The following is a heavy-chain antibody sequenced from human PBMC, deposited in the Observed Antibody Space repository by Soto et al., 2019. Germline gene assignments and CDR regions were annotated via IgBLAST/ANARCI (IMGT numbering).Heavy chain of an antibody. J-gene: IGHJ4*02. V-gene: IGHV3-30-3*01. CDR2: ISYDGSNK. Sequence: GGSLRLSCAASGFTFSSYAMHWVRQAPGKGLEWVAVISYDGSNKYYADSVKGRFTISRDNSKNTLYLQMNSLRAEDTAVYYCARDEEPTYYDSSGRLDYWGQGTLVTVSS. CDR1: GFTFSSYA. CDR3: ARDEEPTYYDSSGRLDY. D-gene: IGHD3-22*01.